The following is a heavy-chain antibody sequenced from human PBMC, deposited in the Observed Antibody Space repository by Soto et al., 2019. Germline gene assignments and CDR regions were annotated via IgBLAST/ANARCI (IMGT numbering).Heavy chain of an antibody. Sequence: ASGGGSVQPGGSLMLSCAASGFTFSSYSLSWLRQAPGKGLEWVSGISGSGQTTHYKDSVKGRFTISRDNFRNTLYLQVNSLRAEDTAIYFCAKSRGDSWTTYFFDYWGQGALVTVSS. CDR2: ISGSGQTT. J-gene: IGHJ4*02. CDR3: AKSRGDSWTTYFFDY. D-gene: IGHD4-4*01. CDR1: GFTFSSYS. V-gene: IGHV3-23*01.